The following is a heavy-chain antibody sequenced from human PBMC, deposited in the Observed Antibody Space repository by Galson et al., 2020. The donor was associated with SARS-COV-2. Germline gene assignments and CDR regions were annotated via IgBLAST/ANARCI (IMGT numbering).Heavy chain of an antibody. V-gene: IGHV1-46*01. CDR3: ARDAYESYYDDGSAYYPGGD. J-gene: IGHJ1*01. D-gene: IGHD3-22*01. Sequence: GESLKISCKASGYTFTNYHIYWVRQAPGQGLEWMGIINPNGGSTTYAQKFQGRVTMTRDTPTSTVYMELSSLRSEDTAVYYCARDAYESYYDDGSAYYPGGDWGQGTLVTVSS. CDR1: GYTFTNYH. CDR2: INPNGGST.